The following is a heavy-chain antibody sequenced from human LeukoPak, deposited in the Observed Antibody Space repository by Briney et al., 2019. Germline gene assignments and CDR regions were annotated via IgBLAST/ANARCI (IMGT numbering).Heavy chain of an antibody. CDR2: INPNSGGT. V-gene: IGHV1-2*02. D-gene: IGHD3-16*01. J-gene: IGHJ3*02. CDR1: GYTFTSYY. Sequence: ASVKVSCKASGYTFTSYYMHWVRQAPGQGLEWMGWINPNSGGTNYAQKFQGRVTMTRDTSISTAYMELSRLRSDDTAVYYCARDRPNYDYVWGSPLDAFDIWGQGTMVTVSS. CDR3: ARDRPNYDYVWGSPLDAFDI.